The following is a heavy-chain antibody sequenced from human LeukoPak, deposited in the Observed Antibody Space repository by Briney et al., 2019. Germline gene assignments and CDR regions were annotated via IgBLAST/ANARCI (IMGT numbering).Heavy chain of an antibody. D-gene: IGHD5-12*01. CDR3: ATVGSFIYSDYQMGDFFFDY. V-gene: IGHV3-7*01. CDR2: IKQDGSEK. J-gene: IGHJ4*02. CDR1: GFSFSSYW. Sequence: SGGSLRLSCAASGFSFSSYWMSWVRQAPGKGLEWVANIKQDGSEKYYVDSVKGRFTISRDNAKNSLYLQMTSLRDEDTAVYYCATVGSFIYSDYQMGDFFFDYWGQGTLVTVSS.